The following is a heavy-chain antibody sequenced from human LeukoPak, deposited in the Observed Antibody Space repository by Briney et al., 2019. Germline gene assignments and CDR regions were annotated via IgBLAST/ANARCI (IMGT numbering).Heavy chain of an antibody. CDR3: ARLLLLAPFHQYSYGMDV. CDR2: IIPIFGTA. Sequence: SVKVSCKASGGTVSSYAISWVRQAPGQGLEWMGGIIPIFGTANYAQKFQGRVTITADESTSTAYMELSSLRSEDTAVYYCARLLLLAPFHQYSYGMDVWGKGTTVTVSS. J-gene: IGHJ6*04. CDR1: GGTVSSYA. V-gene: IGHV1-69*13. D-gene: IGHD2-15*01.